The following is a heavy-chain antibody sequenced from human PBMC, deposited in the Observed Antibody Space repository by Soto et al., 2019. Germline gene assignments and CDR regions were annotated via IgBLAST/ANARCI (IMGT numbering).Heavy chain of an antibody. CDR3: AKSGSPEGDYFDY. CDR2: ISYDGSNK. D-gene: IGHD1-26*01. CDR1: GFTFSSYA. V-gene: IGHV3-30-3*01. J-gene: IGHJ4*02. Sequence: PGGSLRLSCAASGFTFSSYAMHWVRQAPGKGLEWVAVISYDGSNKYYADSVKGRFTISRDNSKNTLYLQMNSLRAEDTAVYYCAKSGSPEGDYFDYWGQGTLVTVSS.